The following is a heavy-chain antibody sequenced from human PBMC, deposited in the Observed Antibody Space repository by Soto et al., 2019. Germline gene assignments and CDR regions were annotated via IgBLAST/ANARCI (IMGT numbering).Heavy chain of an antibody. J-gene: IGHJ6*03. CDR3: ARGYTTEGHYYMDV. D-gene: IGHD1-1*01. CDR1: GGSFSGDY. CDR2: INHSGST. Sequence: SETLSLTCAVYGGSFSGDYWSWIRQPPGKGLEWIGEINHSGSTNYNPSLKSRVTISVDTSKNQFSLKLSSVTAADTAVYYCARGYTTEGHYYMDVWGKGTTVTVSS. V-gene: IGHV4-34*01.